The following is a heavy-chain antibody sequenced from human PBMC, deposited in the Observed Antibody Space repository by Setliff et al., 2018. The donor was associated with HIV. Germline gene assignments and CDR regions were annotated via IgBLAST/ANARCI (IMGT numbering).Heavy chain of an antibody. V-gene: IGHV4-31*03. CDR1: GGSISSGGFY. D-gene: IGHD6-19*01. J-gene: IGHJ4*02. Sequence: PSETLSLTCTVTGGSISSGGFYWTWIRQHPGKGLEWIGYIYNTGSTYHSPSLESRVTISIDTSKNQFSLKLSSLTAADTAVYYCARDRVAGNIDYWGQGTLVTVSS. CDR3: ARDRVAGNIDY. CDR2: IYNTGST.